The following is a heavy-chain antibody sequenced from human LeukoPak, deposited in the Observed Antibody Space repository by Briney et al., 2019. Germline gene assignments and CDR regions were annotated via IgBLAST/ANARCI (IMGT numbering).Heavy chain of an antibody. Sequence: ASVKVSCKVSGYTFTGYYMHWVRQAPGQGLEWMGRINPNSGGTNYAQKFQGRVTMTRDTSISTAYMELSRLRSDDTAVYYCARLGYCTNGVCYGGYYYYYMDVWGKGTTVTVSS. V-gene: IGHV1-2*06. CDR1: GYTFTGYY. CDR2: INPNSGGT. CDR3: ARLGYCTNGVCYGGYYYYYMDV. D-gene: IGHD2-8*01. J-gene: IGHJ6*03.